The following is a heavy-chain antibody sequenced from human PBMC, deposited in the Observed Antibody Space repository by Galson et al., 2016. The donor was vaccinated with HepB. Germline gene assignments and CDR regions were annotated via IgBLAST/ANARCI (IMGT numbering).Heavy chain of an antibody. CDR2: IYYSGNA. Sequence: TLSLTCTVSGGSISSGGYYWNWIRQHPGKGLEWIGYIYYSGNAYYNPSHKSRVTITVDTSQNQFSLTLSSVTAADTASYYCARDREERIQGAFDTWGHGTLVTVSS. J-gene: IGHJ3*02. D-gene: IGHD1-1*01. V-gene: IGHV4-31*03. CDR3: ARDREERIQGAFDT. CDR1: GGSISSGGYY.